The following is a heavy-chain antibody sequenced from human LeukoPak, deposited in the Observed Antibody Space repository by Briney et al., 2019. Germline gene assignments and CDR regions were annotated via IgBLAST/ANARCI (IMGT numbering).Heavy chain of an antibody. CDR2: IYTSGST. Sequence: SQTLSLTCTVSGGSISSGSYYWSWIRQPAGKGLEWIGRIYTSGSTNYNPSLKSRVTISVDTSKTQFSLKLSSVTAADTAVYYCARARVGATRNWFDPWGQGTLVTVSS. CDR1: GGSISSGSYY. D-gene: IGHD1-26*01. J-gene: IGHJ5*02. CDR3: ARARVGATRNWFDP. V-gene: IGHV4-61*02.